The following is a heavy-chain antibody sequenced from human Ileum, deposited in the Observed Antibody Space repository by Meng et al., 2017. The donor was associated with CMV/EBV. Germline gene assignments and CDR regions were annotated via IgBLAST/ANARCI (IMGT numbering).Heavy chain of an antibody. CDR1: TSSSDYY. CDR3: ARHERSGQSCGAHCHYP. Sequence: TSSSDYYWAWIRQPPGKGLEWIGSMYYRETTSYNPSLKSRATISVDTSKNQVSLKLTSVTAADTAVYYCARHERSGQSCGAHCHYPWGQGFLVTVSS. J-gene: IGHJ5*02. D-gene: IGHD2-21*01. V-gene: IGHV4-39*01. CDR2: MYYRETT.